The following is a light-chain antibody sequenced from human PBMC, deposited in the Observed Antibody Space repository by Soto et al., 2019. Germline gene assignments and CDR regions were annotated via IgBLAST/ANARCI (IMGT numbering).Light chain of an antibody. Sequence: QSVLTQPPSASGTPGQRVTISCSGSSSNIGSNAVIWYQQFPGTAPKLLVYNTNQRPSWVPDCCSGSKSGASASLAISGLQSEDEADYYCAAWDDNLCWLFGGGTKVTVL. CDR2: NTN. CDR1: SSNIGSNA. V-gene: IGLV1-44*01. J-gene: IGLJ3*02. CDR3: AAWDDNLCWL.